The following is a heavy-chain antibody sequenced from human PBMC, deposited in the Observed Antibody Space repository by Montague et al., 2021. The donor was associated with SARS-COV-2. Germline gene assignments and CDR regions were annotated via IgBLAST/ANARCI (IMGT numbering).Heavy chain of an antibody. J-gene: IGHJ6*03. Sequence: SETRSLTCTVSGGSVSSSPYYWGWIRQPPGRGLEWVGSISYSGRTXFXXXXKXRLTISVDSSENQFSLRLSSVTAADTAVYYCASSYYYGSGTYVYNYYMDVWGKGTTVTVSS. CDR2: ISYSGRT. CDR1: GGSVSSSPYY. V-gene: IGHV4-39*01. D-gene: IGHD3-10*01. CDR3: ASSYYYGSGTYVYNYYMDV.